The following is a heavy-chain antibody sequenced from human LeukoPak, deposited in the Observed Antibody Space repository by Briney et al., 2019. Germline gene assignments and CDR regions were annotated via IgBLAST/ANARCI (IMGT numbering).Heavy chain of an antibody. D-gene: IGHD3-22*01. CDR1: GASVSDYY. V-gene: IGHV4-59*08. CDR2: IYNSATT. Sequence: SESLSLTCTVSGASVSDYYWSWIRQFPGKGLEWIGYIYNSATTNYNPSLTGRVTISEDTSKNQFSLKLSSVTASDTAVYYCARNFYDSSGYYSAFDIWGQGTMVTVSS. CDR3: ARNFYDSSGYYSAFDI. J-gene: IGHJ3*02.